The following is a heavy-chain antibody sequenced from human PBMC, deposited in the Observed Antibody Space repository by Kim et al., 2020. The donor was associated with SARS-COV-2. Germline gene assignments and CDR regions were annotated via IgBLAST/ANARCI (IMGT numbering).Heavy chain of an antibody. J-gene: IGHJ4*02. CDR1: GDTVSSNSAA. D-gene: IGHD1-26*01. CDR2: TYYRSKWFN. Sequence: SQTLSLTCAISGDTVSSNSAAWNWLRQSPSRGLEWLGRTYYRSKWFNDYAVSVRSRITINPDTSKNQFSLQLNSVTPEDTAVYFCTRAAASKGGLMDSWGQGTLVTVSS. CDR3: TRAAASKGGLMDS. V-gene: IGHV6-1*01.